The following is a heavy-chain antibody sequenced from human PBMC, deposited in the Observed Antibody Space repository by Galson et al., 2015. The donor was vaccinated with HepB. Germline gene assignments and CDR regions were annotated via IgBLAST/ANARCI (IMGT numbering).Heavy chain of an antibody. CDR2: IYWDDDK. V-gene: IGHV2-5*02. CDR3: AHHLGNWGFRAGEFDY. J-gene: IGHJ4*02. D-gene: IGHD7-27*01. CDR1: GFSLSTSGVG. Sequence: PALVKPTQTLTLTCTFSGFSLSTSGVGVGWIRQPPGKALEWLALIYWDDDKRYSPSLKSRLTITKDTSKNQVVLTMTNMDPVDTATYYCAHHLGNWGFRAGEFDYWGQGTLVTVSS.